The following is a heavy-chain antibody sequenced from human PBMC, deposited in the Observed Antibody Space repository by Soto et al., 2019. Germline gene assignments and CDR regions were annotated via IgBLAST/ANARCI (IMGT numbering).Heavy chain of an antibody. CDR3: ARHPVHVHDFDY. Sequence: QLQLQETGPGLVKPSETLSLTCTVSGGSISSSSHYWGWIRQPPGKGLEWIGSIYYSGSTYYNPSLKSRLTISVDTYKNQCPLKQSSVIDADTAVHYCARHPVHVHDFDYWGQGTQVHFSS. J-gene: IGHJ4*02. V-gene: IGHV4-39*01. D-gene: IGHD6-6*01. CDR1: GGSISSSSHY. CDR2: IYYSGST.